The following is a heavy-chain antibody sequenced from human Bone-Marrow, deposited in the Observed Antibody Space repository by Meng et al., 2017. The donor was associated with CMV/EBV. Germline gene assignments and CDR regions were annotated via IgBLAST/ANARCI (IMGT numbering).Heavy chain of an antibody. D-gene: IGHD2-15*01. Sequence: GSLRLSCAVYGGSFSGYYWSWIRQPPGKGLEWIGEINHSGSTNYNPSLKSRVTISVDTSKNQFSLKLSSVTAADTAVYYCARGRGVPGYCSGGSCLRAFDIWGQGTMATVSS. CDR1: GGSFSGYY. J-gene: IGHJ3*02. CDR3: ARGRGVPGYCSGGSCLRAFDI. V-gene: IGHV4-34*01. CDR2: INHSGST.